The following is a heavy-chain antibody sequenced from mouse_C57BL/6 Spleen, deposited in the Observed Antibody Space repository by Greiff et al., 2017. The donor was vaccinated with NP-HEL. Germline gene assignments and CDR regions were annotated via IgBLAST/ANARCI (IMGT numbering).Heavy chain of an antibody. CDR3: ARCSYGYDDYYAMDY. CDR1: GYTFTSYW. Sequence: QVQLQQPGAELVRPGSSVKLSCKASGYTFTSYWMHWVKQRPIQGLEWIGNIDPSDSETHYNQKFKDKATLTVDKSSSTAYMQLSSLTSEDSAVYYCARCSYGYDDYYAMDYWGQGTSVTVSS. CDR2: IDPSDSET. V-gene: IGHV1-52*01. D-gene: IGHD2-2*01. J-gene: IGHJ4*01.